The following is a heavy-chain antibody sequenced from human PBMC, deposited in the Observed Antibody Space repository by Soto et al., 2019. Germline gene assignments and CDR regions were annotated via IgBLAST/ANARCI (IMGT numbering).Heavy chain of an antibody. CDR1: GFTFSSYA. Sequence: GGSLRLSCAASGFTFSSYAMSWVRQAPGKGLEWVSAISGSGGSTYYADSVKGRFTISRDNSKNTLYLQMNSLRAEDTAVYYCAKDRGGITMIVVVRFDYWGQGTLVTAPQ. CDR2: ISGSGGST. D-gene: IGHD3-22*01. V-gene: IGHV3-23*01. J-gene: IGHJ4*02. CDR3: AKDRGGITMIVVVRFDY.